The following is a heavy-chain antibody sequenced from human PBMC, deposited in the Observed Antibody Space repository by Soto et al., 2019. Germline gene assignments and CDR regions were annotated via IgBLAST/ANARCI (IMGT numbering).Heavy chain of an antibody. D-gene: IGHD3-10*01. J-gene: IGHJ4*02. Sequence: QVQLVQSGAEVKKPGSSVRVSCTASGDTFNFYSINWVRQAPGLGLEWMGRINPILSMSNYAQRFQGRVTMTADKSTSTAYMELSSLRSEDTAMYYCASSYGSGYRAFDSWGQGALVTVSS. V-gene: IGHV1-69*02. CDR1: GDTFNFYS. CDR2: INPILSMS. CDR3: ASSYGSGYRAFDS.